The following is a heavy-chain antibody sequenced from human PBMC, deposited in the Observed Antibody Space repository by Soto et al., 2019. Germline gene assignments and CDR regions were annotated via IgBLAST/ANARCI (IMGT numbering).Heavy chain of an antibody. CDR3: ARLPTGYPNWFDP. D-gene: IGHD3-9*01. V-gene: IGHV4-39*01. Sequence: QVQLQGSGPGLVRPSETLSLTCTVSGASISTNHHNWAWVRQPPGKGLEWMGNIHYRGDTYFNPSLGSRLSMSVDTSTNQLSLKLTSVTASDTAVYYCARLPTGYPNWFDPGGQGTLVTVSS. J-gene: IGHJ5*02. CDR1: GASISTNHHN. CDR2: IHYRGDT.